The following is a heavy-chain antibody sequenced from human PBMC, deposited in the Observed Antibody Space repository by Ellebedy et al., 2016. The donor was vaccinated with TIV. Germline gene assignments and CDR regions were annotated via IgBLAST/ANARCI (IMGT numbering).Heavy chain of an antibody. D-gene: IGHD4-23*01. Sequence: MPSETLSLTCIVSGGSISSYYWSWIRQPPGKGLEWIGYIYYSGSTNYNTSLKSRVAISVNTSKNQFSLKLSSVTAADTAVYYCAGLFLNGGKADYWGQGTPVTVSS. CDR2: IYYSGST. CDR1: GGSISSYY. CDR3: AGLFLNGGKADY. J-gene: IGHJ4*02. V-gene: IGHV4-59*08.